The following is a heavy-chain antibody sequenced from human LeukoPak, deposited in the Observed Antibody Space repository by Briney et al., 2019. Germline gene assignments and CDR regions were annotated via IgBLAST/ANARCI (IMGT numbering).Heavy chain of an antibody. CDR1: GFTVSSHY. Sequence: GGSLRLSCAASGFTVSSHYMAWVRQPPGKGLEWVSIIFGGGGTYYAGSVRGRFTISRDNSQNMLFLQMNSLRTEDTAVYYCASWPGAWYGEDYWGQGTRVTVSS. CDR3: ASWPGAWYGEDY. D-gene: IGHD3-10*01. J-gene: IGHJ4*02. CDR2: IFGGGGT. V-gene: IGHV3-53*01.